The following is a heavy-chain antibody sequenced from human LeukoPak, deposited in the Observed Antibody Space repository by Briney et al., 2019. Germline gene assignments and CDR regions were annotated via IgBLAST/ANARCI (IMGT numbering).Heavy chain of an antibody. J-gene: IGHJ6*02. CDR1: GLTFSSHW. CDR2: ITNDGSST. V-gene: IGHV3-74*01. CDR3: AKDISGPRYYGMDV. Sequence: PGGSLRLSCAASGLTFSSHWMHWVRQAPGKGLVWVSRITNDGSSTTYADSVKGRFTISRDNAKNSLYLQMNSLRAEDTALYYCAKDISGPRYYGMDVWGQGTTVTVSS.